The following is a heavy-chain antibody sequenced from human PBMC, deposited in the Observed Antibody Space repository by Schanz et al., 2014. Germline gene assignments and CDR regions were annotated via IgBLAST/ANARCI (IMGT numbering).Heavy chain of an antibody. CDR3: AKYRGYYRVSGSYRELEY. J-gene: IGHJ4*02. D-gene: IGHD3-10*01. V-gene: IGHV3-23*01. CDR1: GFTFRGYA. CDR2: ISGSGGNT. Sequence: EVQLLESGGGLVQPGGSLRLSCAASGFTFRGYAMSWVRQAPGRGLEWVSIISGSGGNTYYADAVRGRFTISRDNSKTTVYLQMNSLRPEDTAVYYCAKYRGYYRVSGSYRELEYWGQGTLVTVSS.